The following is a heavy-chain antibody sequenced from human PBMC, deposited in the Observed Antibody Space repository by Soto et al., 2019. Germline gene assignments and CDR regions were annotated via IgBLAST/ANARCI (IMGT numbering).Heavy chain of an antibody. V-gene: IGHV3-21*01. Sequence: GGALRLSCAASGFTFSTYKMNWVRQAPGKGLEWAASISSSSDDVPYADSVKGRLTISRDNAKNSLSLQMNSLRAEDTAVYYCAKADYWGQGTLVNVSS. J-gene: IGHJ4*02. CDR3: AKADY. CDR1: GFTFSTYK. CDR2: ISSSSDDV.